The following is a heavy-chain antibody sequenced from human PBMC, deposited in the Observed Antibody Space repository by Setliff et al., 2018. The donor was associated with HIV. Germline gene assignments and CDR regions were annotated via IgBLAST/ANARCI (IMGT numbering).Heavy chain of an antibody. D-gene: IGHD6-19*01. CDR2: IYYNGGT. V-gene: IGHV4-61*10. Sequence: SETLSLTCTVSGGSIRSGSYYWTWIRQPAGKRLEYIGYIYYNGGTNYNPSLKSRVTISLDTSKNQLSLSLRSVTAADTAVYFCARERPQSHFFDYWGQGTLVTVSS. CDR1: GGSIRSGSYY. J-gene: IGHJ4*02. CDR3: ARERPQSHFFDY.